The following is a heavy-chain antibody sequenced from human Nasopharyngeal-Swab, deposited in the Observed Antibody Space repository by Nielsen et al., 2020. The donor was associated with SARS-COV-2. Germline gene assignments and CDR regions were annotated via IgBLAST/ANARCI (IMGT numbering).Heavy chain of an antibody. J-gene: IGHJ6*02. CDR2: IKQDGSEK. V-gene: IGHV3-7*01. CDR3: ARVGTGYGMDV. CDR1: GFTFSSYW. Sequence: GESLKISCAASGFTFSSYWMSWVRQAPGKGLEWVANIKQDGSEKYYVDSVKGRFTISRDNAKNSPYLQMNSLRAEDTAVYYCARVGTGYGMDVWGQGTTVTVSS. D-gene: IGHD6-13*01.